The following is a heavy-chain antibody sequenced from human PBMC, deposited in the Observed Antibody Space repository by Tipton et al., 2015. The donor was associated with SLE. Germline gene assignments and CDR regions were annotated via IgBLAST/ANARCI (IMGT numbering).Heavy chain of an antibody. CDR3: ARYCSSSTCATATRHFDY. J-gene: IGHJ4*02. D-gene: IGHD2-2*01. CDR2: IYSTGRT. V-gene: IGHV4-4*09. CDR1: GGSISGYY. Sequence: TLSLTCTVSGGSISGYYWSWIRQPPGKGLEWIGYIYSTGRTNYDPSYNPSLKSRVTISVDTSKNQFSLRLSSVPAADTAVYYCARYCSSSTCATATRHFDYWGQGTLVPASS.